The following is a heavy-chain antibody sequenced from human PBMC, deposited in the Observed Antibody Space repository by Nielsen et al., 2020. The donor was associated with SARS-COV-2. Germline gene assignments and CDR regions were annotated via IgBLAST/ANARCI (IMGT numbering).Heavy chain of an antibody. CDR3: ARSRGCSATSCFFDY. CDR2: INSDSGNT. CDR1: GYTFTAYA. D-gene: IGHD2-2*01. Sequence: PSVKVSCKASGYTFTAYAIHWVRQDPGQRLEWMGWINSDSGNTKYSQKFRGRVTITRDTSASTAYMELSGLSSEDTAVYYCARSRGCSATSCFFDYWGQGALVTVSS. V-gene: IGHV1-3*04. J-gene: IGHJ4*02.